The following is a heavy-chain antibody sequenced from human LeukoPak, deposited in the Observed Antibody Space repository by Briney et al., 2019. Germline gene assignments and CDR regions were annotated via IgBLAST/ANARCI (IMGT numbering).Heavy chain of an antibody. CDR2: FIPIFGIA. D-gene: IGHD3-3*01. Sequence: ASVNVSCKASGGTFSIYAISWVRQAPGQGLEWMGRFIPIFGIANYAQKLQGRVTITADKSTSTAYMELSSLRSEDTAVYYCARDSHYDFWSGYYSYYYGMDVWGQGTTVTVFS. J-gene: IGHJ6*02. CDR3: ARDSHYDFWSGYYSYYYGMDV. V-gene: IGHV1-69*04. CDR1: GGTFSIYA.